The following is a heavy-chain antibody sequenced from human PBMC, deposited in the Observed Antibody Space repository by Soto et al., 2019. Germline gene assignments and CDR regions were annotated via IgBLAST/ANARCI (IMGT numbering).Heavy chain of an antibody. CDR2: ISGSGGST. Sequence: PLGSLTLSLAASGFTFSSYAMSWVRQAPGKGLEGASAISGSGGSTYYADSVKGRFTISRDNYKNTLYLQMNSLRAEDTAVYYCAKELASSWFLDYYLYGMDVWGQGTTVTVSS. D-gene: IGHD6-13*01. CDR1: GFTFSSYA. CDR3: AKELASSWFLDYYLYGMDV. J-gene: IGHJ6*02. V-gene: IGHV3-23*01.